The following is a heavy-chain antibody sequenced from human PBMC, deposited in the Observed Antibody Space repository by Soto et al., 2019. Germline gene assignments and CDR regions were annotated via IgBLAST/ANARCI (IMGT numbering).Heavy chain of an antibody. CDR1: GFSFSNYG. J-gene: IGHJ4*02. D-gene: IGHD4-4*01. Sequence: GGSLRLSRAASGFSFSNYGIHWVRQAPGKGLEWVAFISNDATKKYYADSLKGRFTISRDNSKNTLYLQMNSLRADDTAVYYCAKDRGLNDYSNDHFNHWGQGILVTVSS. V-gene: IGHV3-30*18. CDR2: ISNDATKK. CDR3: AKDRGLNDYSNDHFNH.